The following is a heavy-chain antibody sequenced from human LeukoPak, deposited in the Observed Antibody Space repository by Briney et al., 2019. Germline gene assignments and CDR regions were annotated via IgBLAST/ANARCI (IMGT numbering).Heavy chain of an antibody. V-gene: IGHV4-39*01. Sequence: SETLSLTCTVSGGSISSSSYYWGWIRQPPGKGLEWIGSIYYSGSTCYNPSLKSRVTISVDTSKNQFSLKLSSVTAADTAVYYCARHYYYGSGSWDYFDYWGQGTLVTVSS. D-gene: IGHD3-10*01. CDR2: IYYSGST. J-gene: IGHJ4*02. CDR3: ARHYYYGSGSWDYFDY. CDR1: GGSISSSSYY.